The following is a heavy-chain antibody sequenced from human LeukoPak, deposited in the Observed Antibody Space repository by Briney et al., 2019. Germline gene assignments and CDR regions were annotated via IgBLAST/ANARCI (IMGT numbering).Heavy chain of an antibody. D-gene: IGHD2/OR15-2a*01. V-gene: IGHV3-23*01. J-gene: IGHJ4*02. CDR2: ISDSGGNT. CDR3: AKTFGLIDPFEY. Sequence: GGSLRLSCAASGFTFSSYAMSWVRQAPGKGLEWVSSISDSGGNTYYADSVKGRFTISGDNSKNTLYVQMSSLRAEDTAVYYCAKTFGLIDPFEYWGQGNLVTVSS. CDR1: GFTFSSYA.